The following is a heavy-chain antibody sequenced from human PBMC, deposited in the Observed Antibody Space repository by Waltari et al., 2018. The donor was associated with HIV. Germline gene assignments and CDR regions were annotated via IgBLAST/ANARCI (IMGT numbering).Heavy chain of an antibody. CDR1: GFSFSRHW. D-gene: IGHD1-1*01. J-gene: IGHJ6*02. Sequence: QLVESGGGLVQTGGSLRRSCTASGFSFSRHWTSWVRQAPGKGLEWVANIKEYGSERNYVDSVRGRFTISRDNAKNSVYLQMKSLRVEDTAVYFCARENDFGTIFLNYYYGMDVWGRGTSVTVSS. CDR2: IKEYGSER. V-gene: IGHV3-7*01. CDR3: ARENDFGTIFLNYYYGMDV.